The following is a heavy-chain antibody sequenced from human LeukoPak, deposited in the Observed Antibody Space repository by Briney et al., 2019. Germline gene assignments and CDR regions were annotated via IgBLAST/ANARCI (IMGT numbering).Heavy chain of an antibody. Sequence: PGGSLRLSCAASGFTFGTYSMNWVRQAPGKGLEWVSSISSSSSYSYYADSVRGRLTISRDNAKNSLYLQMNSLRAEDTAVYYCARDPTSSWETAFDIWGQGTMVTVSS. J-gene: IGHJ3*02. CDR3: ARDPTSSWETAFDI. D-gene: IGHD1-26*01. CDR1: GFTFGTYS. CDR2: ISSSSSYS. V-gene: IGHV3-21*01.